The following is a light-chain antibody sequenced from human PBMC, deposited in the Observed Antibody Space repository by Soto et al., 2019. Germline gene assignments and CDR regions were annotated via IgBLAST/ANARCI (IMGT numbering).Light chain of an antibody. J-gene: IGKJ4*01. V-gene: IGKV1-17*02. CDR1: QGIRND. Sequence: DIQMTQSPSTLSGSVGDRVTITCRASQGIRNDLGWYQQQPGKAPKLLIYAASSLQSGVPSRFSGSGSGTDFTLTISNLQPEDVATYYCQKYNTAPLTFGGGTKVDIK. CDR2: AAS. CDR3: QKYNTAPLT.